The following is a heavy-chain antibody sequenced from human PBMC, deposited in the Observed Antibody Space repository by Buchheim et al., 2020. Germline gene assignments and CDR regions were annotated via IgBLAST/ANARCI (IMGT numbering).Heavy chain of an antibody. CDR1: GFTFSSYA. CDR3: AGGITMILIDY. V-gene: IGHV3-30-3*01. D-gene: IGHD3-22*01. Sequence: QVQLVESGGGVVQPGRSLRLSCAASGFTFSSYAMHWVRQAPGKGLEWVAVISYDGSNKYYADSVKGRFTISRDNSKNTLYLQMNSLRAEDTAVYYCAGGITMILIDYWGQGTL. CDR2: ISYDGSNK. J-gene: IGHJ4*02.